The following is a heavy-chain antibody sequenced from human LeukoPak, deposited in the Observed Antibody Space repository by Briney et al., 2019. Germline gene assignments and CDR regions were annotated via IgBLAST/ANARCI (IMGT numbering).Heavy chain of an antibody. V-gene: IGHV1-69*13. CDR1: GGTFISYA. Sequence: ASVKVSCKASGGTFISYAISWVRQAPGQGLEWMGGIIPIFGTANYAQKFQGRVTITADESTSTAYMELSSLRSEDTAVYYCARVQSYYDSSGYYVWGQGPLVTVSS. CDR3: ARVQSYYDSSGYYV. D-gene: IGHD3-22*01. J-gene: IGHJ4*02. CDR2: IIPIFGTA.